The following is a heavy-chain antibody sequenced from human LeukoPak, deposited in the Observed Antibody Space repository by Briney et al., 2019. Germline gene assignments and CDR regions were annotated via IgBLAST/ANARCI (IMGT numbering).Heavy chain of an antibody. CDR1: GGSSSAYY. V-gene: IGHV4-59*01. Sequence: SETLSLTCTVSGGSSSAYYYTWIRQPPGKGLEWIGLIYSSGSTNYNPSLKSRVIISADTSKNQFSLKLTSVTAADTAVYYCAREFSDWGQGTLVTVSS. CDR3: AREFSD. J-gene: IGHJ4*02. D-gene: IGHD6-19*01. CDR2: IYSSGST.